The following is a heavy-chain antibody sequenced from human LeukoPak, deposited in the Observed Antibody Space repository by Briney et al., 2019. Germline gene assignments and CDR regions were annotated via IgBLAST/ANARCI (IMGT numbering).Heavy chain of an antibody. CDR3: AKDVTGTGAFDI. CDR1: GFTFRSHW. D-gene: IGHD1-7*01. J-gene: IGHJ3*02. CDR2: IKGDESYT. Sequence: GGSLRLSCAASGFTFRSHWMHWVRQAPGKGLVWVSRIKGDESYTNHADSVKGRFTISRDNAKNTLYLQMNSLRAEDTALYYLAKDVTGTGAFDIWGQGTMVTVSS. V-gene: IGHV3-74*01.